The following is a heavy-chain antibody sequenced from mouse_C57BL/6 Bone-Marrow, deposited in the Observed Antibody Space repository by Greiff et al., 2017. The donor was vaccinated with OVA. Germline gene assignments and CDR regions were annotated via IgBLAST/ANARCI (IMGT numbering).Heavy chain of an antibody. Sequence: VKVLESGAELVRPGASVTLSCKASGYTFTDYEMHWVKQTPVHGLEWIGAIDPETGGTAYNQKFKGKAILTADKSSSTDYMELRSLTSEDSAVYYCTRGYSNYYAMDYWGQGTSVTVSS. D-gene: IGHD2-5*01. J-gene: IGHJ4*01. CDR2: IDPETGGT. CDR1: GYTFTDYE. V-gene: IGHV1-15*01. CDR3: TRGYSNYYAMDY.